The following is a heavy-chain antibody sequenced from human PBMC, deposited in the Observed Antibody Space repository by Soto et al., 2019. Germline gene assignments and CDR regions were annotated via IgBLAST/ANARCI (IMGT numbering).Heavy chain of an antibody. V-gene: IGHV4-31*03. CDR3: ARGDTAMAILYFDY. J-gene: IGHJ4*02. CDR2: IYYSGST. CDR1: GGSISSGGYY. Sequence: TLSLTCTVSGGSISSGGYYWSWIRQHPGKGLEWIGYIYYSGSTYYNPSLKSRVTISVDTSKNQFSLKLSSVTAADTAVYYCARGDTAMAILYFDYWGQGTLVTVSS. D-gene: IGHD5-18*01.